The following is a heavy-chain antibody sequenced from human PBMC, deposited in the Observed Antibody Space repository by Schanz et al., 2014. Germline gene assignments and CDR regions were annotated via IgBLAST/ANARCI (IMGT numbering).Heavy chain of an antibody. D-gene: IGHD3-10*01. CDR1: GYSFTDYA. CDR3: ARDRVSFVRGPLGVD. CDR2: ISGYNGDT. J-gene: IGHJ4*02. V-gene: IGHV1-18*01. Sequence: QVQLVQSGVEVKRPGASVRVSCKASGYSFTDYAIHWVRQAPGQGLEWMGWISGYNGDTNYAPKFQDRVTMTTDTSTGITSLELRSLKSDDTAVYYCARDRVSFVRGPLGVDWGQGTQVIVSS.